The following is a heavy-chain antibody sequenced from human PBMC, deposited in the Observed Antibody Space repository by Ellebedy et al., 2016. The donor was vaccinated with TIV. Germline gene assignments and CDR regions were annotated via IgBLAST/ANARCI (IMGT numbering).Heavy chain of an antibody. Sequence: GESLKISCAASGFTVSSYKLNWVRQAPGKGLEWVSYISSSSTIYYADSLKGRFTISRDNAKNSLYLQMNSLRDEDTAVYYCARMGSWYNFDYWGQGTLVTVSS. J-gene: IGHJ4*02. CDR1: GFTVSSYK. CDR2: ISSSSTI. CDR3: ARMGSWYNFDY. D-gene: IGHD6-13*01. V-gene: IGHV3-48*02.